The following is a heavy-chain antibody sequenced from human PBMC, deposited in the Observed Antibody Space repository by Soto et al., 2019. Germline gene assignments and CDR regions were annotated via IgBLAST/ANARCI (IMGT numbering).Heavy chain of an antibody. CDR1: GYTFTSYG. CDR3: ARDSYSSGAVDYYYYGMDV. D-gene: IGHD6-19*01. J-gene: IGHJ6*02. V-gene: IGHV1-18*01. Sequence: GASVKVSCKASGYTFTSYGISWVRQAPGQGLEWMGWISAYNGNTNYAQELQGRVTMTTDTSTSTAYMELRSLRSDDTAVYYCARDSYSSGAVDYYYYGMDVWGQGTTVTVSS. CDR2: ISAYNGNT.